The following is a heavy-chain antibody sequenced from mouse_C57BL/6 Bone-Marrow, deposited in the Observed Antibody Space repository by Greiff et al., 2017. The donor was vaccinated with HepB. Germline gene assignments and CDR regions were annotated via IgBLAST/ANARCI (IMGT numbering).Heavy chain of an antibody. Sequence: LEESGAELARPGASVKLSCKASGYTFTSYGISWVKQRTGQGLEWIGEIYPRSGNTYYNEKFKGKATLTADKSSSTAYMQLSSLTSEDSAVYFCARALLDAMDYWGQGTSVTVSS. V-gene: IGHV1-81*01. CDR3: ARALLDAMDY. CDR2: IYPRSGNT. J-gene: IGHJ4*01. CDR1: GYTFTSYG.